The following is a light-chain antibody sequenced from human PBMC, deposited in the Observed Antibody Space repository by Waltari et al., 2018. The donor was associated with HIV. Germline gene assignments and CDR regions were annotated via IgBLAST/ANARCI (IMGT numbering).Light chain of an antibody. Sequence: AIQLTQSPSSLSAYVGDRVTIICRASQDHTNDLNWFQPEPGKAQNALISSASTLQSGVPSRFSGSGSGTIFTLTISSLQSEDAASYYCLQGRSFPRTFGQGTNVEIK. CDR3: LQGRSFPRT. J-gene: IGKJ1*01. CDR2: SAS. V-gene: IGKV1-6*01. CDR1: QDHTND.